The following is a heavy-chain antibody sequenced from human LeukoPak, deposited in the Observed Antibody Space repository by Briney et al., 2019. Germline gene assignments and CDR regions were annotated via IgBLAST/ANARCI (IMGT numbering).Heavy chain of an antibody. CDR1: VYTFTGYY. D-gene: IGHD3-10*01. CDR2: INPNSGST. J-gene: IGHJ5*02. CDR3: ERGARFGKNWFDP. Sequence: GSVKVSCKASVYTFTGYYMHWVRQAPAQGLEWMGWINPNSGSTSYAQKFQGRVTMTRDMSTSTVYMELSSLRSEDTAVYYCERGARFGKNWFDPWGQGTLVTVSS. V-gene: IGHV1-46*01.